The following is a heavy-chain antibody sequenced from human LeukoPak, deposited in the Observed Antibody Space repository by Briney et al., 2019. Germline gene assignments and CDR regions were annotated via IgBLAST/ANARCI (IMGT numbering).Heavy chain of an antibody. CDR1: GFTFSSYG. Sequence: GGSLRLSCAASGFTFSSYGMHWVRQAPGKGLEWVAVIWYDGSNKYYADSVKGRFTISRDNSKNTLYLQMNSLRAEDTAVYYCARGAIHSVAGISEYFQHWGQGTLVTVSS. V-gene: IGHV3-33*01. CDR3: ARGAIHSVAGISEYFQH. J-gene: IGHJ1*01. CDR2: IWYDGSNK. D-gene: IGHD6-19*01.